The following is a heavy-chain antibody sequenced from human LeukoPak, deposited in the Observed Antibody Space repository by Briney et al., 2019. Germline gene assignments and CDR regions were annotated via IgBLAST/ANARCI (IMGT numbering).Heavy chain of an antibody. J-gene: IGHJ4*02. V-gene: IGHV3-48*03. D-gene: IGHD5-12*01. CDR2: ISSSGSTI. CDR3: ARGPSGYHNT. Sequence: PGGSLRLSCAASGFTFSSYEMNWVRQAPGKGLEWVSYISSSGSTIYYADSVKGRFTTSRDNSKNTLYLQMNSLRAEDTAVYYCARGPSGYHNTGGQGTLVTVSS. CDR1: GFTFSSYE.